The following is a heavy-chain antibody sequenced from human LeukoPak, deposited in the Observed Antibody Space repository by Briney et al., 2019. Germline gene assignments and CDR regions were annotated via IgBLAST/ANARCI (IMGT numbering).Heavy chain of an antibody. Sequence: GGSLRLSCAASGLTFDDYAMHWVRHAPGKGLEWVSGISWNSATRTYGDSVKGRFTISRDNAKNSLYLQMNSLRAEGTAFYYCAKDRSGYYDAFDVWGQGTMVTVFS. D-gene: IGHD3-22*01. CDR3: AKDRSGYYDAFDV. J-gene: IGHJ3*01. CDR1: GLTFDDYA. V-gene: IGHV3-9*01. CDR2: ISWNSATR.